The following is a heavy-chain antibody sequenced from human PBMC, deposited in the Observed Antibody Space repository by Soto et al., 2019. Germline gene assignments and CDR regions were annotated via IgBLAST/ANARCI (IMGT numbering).Heavy chain of an antibody. V-gene: IGHV1-18*01. CDR2: ISAYNGNT. CDR3: ARDFAMQGYCSSTSCPHADY. CDR1: GYTFTSYG. J-gene: IGHJ4*02. Sequence: ASVKVSCKASGYTFTSYGISWVRQAPGQGLEWMGWISAYNGNTNYAQKLQGRVTMTTDTSTSTAYMELRSLRSDDTAVYYCARDFAMQGYCSSTSCPHADYWGQGTLVTVSS. D-gene: IGHD2-2*01.